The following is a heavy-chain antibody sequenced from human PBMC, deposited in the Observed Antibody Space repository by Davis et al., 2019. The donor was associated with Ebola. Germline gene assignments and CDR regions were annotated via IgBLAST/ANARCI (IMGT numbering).Heavy chain of an antibody. Sequence: GGSLRLSCAASGFTFSHYGMHWVRQAPGKGLEWVAGIWSHGNDYIYGDSVRGRFTISRDNSKNTLYLQMNSLSADDTAVYYCAKGRSVTTSDYWGQGTLVPVSS. V-gene: IGHV3-33*06. CDR2: IWSHGNDY. D-gene: IGHD4-17*01. J-gene: IGHJ4*02. CDR3: AKGRSVTTSDY. CDR1: GFTFSHYG.